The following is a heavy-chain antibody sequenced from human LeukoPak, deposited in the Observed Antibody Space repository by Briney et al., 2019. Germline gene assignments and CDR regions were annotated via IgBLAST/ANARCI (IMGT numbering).Heavy chain of an antibody. CDR3: ARGSIAVADPYDAFDI. CDR1: GYTFTGYY. V-gene: IGHV1-2*04. Sequence: GASVKVSCKASGYTFTGYYMHWVRQAPGQGLEWMGWINPNSGGTNYAQKFQGWVTMTRDTSISTAYMELSRLRSDDTAVYYCARGSIAVADPYDAFDIWGQGTMVTVSS. D-gene: IGHD6-19*01. CDR2: INPNSGGT. J-gene: IGHJ3*02.